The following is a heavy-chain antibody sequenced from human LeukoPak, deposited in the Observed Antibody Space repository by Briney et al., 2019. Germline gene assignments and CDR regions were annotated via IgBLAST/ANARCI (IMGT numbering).Heavy chain of an antibody. CDR1: GYSISRGYY. CDR3: ARAGWIITSGVDY. Sequence: SETLSLTCGVSGYSISRGYYWAWIRQPPGKGLEWIGTIYHTGSTYYTPSLGSRVTISVDTSKNEFSLNLNSVTAADTAVYYCARAGWIITSGVDYWGQGALVTVAS. D-gene: IGHD3-10*01. CDR2: IYHTGST. V-gene: IGHV4-38-2*01. J-gene: IGHJ4*02.